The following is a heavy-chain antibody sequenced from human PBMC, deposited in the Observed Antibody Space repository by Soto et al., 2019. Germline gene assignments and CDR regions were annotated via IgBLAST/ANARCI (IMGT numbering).Heavy chain of an antibody. CDR1: GFSLSTSGVG. V-gene: IGHV2-5*01. D-gene: IGHD3-22*01. CDR2: IYSNDDK. Sequence: QITLKESGPTLVKPTQTLTLTCTFSGFSLSTSGVGVGWIRQPPGKALEWLALIYSNDDKRYSPSLKSRLTITKDTSKNRVVLTMTNMDPVDTATYYCALHHYYSGYYKFQYWCQGTLVIVSS. CDR3: ALHHYYSGYYKFQY. J-gene: IGHJ1*01.